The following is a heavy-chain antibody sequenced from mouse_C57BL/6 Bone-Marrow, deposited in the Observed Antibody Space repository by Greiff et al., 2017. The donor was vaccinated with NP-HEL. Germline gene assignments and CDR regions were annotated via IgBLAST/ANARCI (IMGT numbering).Heavy chain of an antibody. CDR3: ARSCITTVVDYAMDY. J-gene: IGHJ4*01. CDR1: GYTFTSYW. V-gene: IGHV1-72*01. Sequence: QVQLQQPGAELVKPEASVKLSCKASGYTFTSYWMHWVKQRPGRGLEWIGRIDPNSGGTKYNEKFKSKATLTVDKPSSTAYMQLSSLTSEDSAGYYCARSCITTVVDYAMDYWGQGTSVTVSS. D-gene: IGHD1-1*01. CDR2: IDPNSGGT.